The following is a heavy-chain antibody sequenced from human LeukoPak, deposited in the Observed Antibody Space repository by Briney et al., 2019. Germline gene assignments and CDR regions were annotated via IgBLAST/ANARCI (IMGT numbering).Heavy chain of an antibody. V-gene: IGHV1-2*02. Sequence: ASVKVSCKASGYTFTDYYIHWVRQAPGQGLEWMGWINPNSGHTNYAQKFQGRVAMTRDTSTSTVYMELTTLTSDDTALYYCAVAPGDYWGQGTLVSVSA. J-gene: IGHJ4*02. CDR2: INPNSGHT. CDR1: GYTFTDYY. D-gene: IGHD2-21*01. CDR3: AVAPGDY.